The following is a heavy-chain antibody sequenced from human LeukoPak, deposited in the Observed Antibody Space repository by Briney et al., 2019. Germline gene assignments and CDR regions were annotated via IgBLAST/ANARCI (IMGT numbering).Heavy chain of an antibody. D-gene: IGHD5-12*01. V-gene: IGHV4-59*12. J-gene: IGHJ4*02. CDR1: GGSISSYY. CDR3: ARGREEYSGYDLEDY. Sequence: PAETLSLTCTVSGGSISSYYWSWIRQPPGKGLEWIAYIYYSGSTNYNPSLKSRVTISVDTSKNQFSLKLSSVTAADTAVYYCARGREEYSGYDLEDYWGQGTLVTVSS. CDR2: IYYSGST.